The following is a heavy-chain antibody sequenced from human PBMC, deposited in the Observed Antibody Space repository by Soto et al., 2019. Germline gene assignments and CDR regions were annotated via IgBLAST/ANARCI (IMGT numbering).Heavy chain of an antibody. CDR1: GGSISSGGYY. D-gene: IGHD2-15*01. CDR2: INHDGIT. CDR3: AGRYCTGGSCYRP. Sequence: PSETLSLTCTVSGGSISSGGYYWSWIRQHPGKGLEWIGEINHDGITNYNPSLKSRVTISLDTSKNQFSLKLTSVTAADTAVYYCAGRYCTGGSCYRPWGQGTLVTVSS. J-gene: IGHJ4*02. V-gene: IGHV4-39*07.